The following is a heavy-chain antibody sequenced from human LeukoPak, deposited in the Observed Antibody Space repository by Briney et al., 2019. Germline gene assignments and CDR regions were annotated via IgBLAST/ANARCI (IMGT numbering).Heavy chain of an antibody. CDR2: ISASGNYI. V-gene: IGHV3-21*01. Sequence: PGESLRLSCAASGFTLSSYTMNWVRQAPGKGLEWVSSISASGNYIYYADSVKGRFTISRDNAKNSLYLQLNSLRAEDTAVYYCARSPPAAGPSDYWGQGTLVTVSS. CDR1: GFTLSSYT. D-gene: IGHD6-13*01. J-gene: IGHJ4*02. CDR3: ARSPPAAGPSDY.